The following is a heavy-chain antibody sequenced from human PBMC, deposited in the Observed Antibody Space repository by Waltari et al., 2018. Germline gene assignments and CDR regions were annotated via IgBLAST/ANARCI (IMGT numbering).Heavy chain of an antibody. J-gene: IGHJ2*01. V-gene: IGHV4-59*01. Sequence: QVQLHASGPGLVKPSETLSLTFTVARGSISRSYWCSIRQPTGTALAWIGYIYYSGGTNYDPALKSRVTKSVDTSKNHFSLKLSSETAADTAVYYCAREGDIVVVVAATQPLDWCFDLWGRGTLVTVSS. CDR1: RGSISRSY. CDR2: IYYSGGT. CDR3: AREGDIVVVVAATQPLDWCFDL. D-gene: IGHD2-15*01.